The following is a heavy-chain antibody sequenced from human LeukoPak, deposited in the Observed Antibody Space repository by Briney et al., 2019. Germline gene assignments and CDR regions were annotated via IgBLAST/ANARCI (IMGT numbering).Heavy chain of an antibody. V-gene: IGHV4-4*02. CDR1: GGSITNTNY. CDR2: VNLQGST. Sequence: SEALSLTCGVSGGSITNTNYWTWVRQPPGKGLEWIGEVNLQGSTNYNPSLMGRVAISVDTSENHISLQLTSVTAADTAVYYCAREGGPYRPLDYSGQGTLVTVSS. CDR3: AREGGPYRPLDY. J-gene: IGHJ4*02.